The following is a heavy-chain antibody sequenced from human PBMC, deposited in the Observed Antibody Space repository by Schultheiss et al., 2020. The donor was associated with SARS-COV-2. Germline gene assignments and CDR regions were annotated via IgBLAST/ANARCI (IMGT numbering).Heavy chain of an antibody. V-gene: IGHV4-34*01. J-gene: IGHJ5*02. CDR3: ARGSGWYVEGWFDP. D-gene: IGHD6-19*01. CDR1: GGSFSGYY. CDR2: INHSGST. Sequence: SETLSLTCAVYGGSFSGYYWSWIRQPPGKGLEWIGEINHSGSTNYNPSLKSRVTISVDTSKNQFSLKLSSVTAADTAVYYCARGSGWYVEGWFDPWGQGTLVTVSS.